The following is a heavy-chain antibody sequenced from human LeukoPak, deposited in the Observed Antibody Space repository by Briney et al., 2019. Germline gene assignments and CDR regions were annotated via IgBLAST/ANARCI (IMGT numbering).Heavy chain of an antibody. Sequence: GGSLRLSCAGSGFIFSSYSMNWVRQAPGKGLEWVSSITSSSSYIYYADSVKGRFTISRDNAKNSLYLQMNSLRAEDTAVYYCAKVRSTMIVVVPHGSDFDLWGQGTMVTVSS. CDR1: GFIFSSYS. V-gene: IGHV3-21*01. CDR3: AKVRSTMIVVVPHGSDFDL. D-gene: IGHD3-22*01. J-gene: IGHJ3*01. CDR2: ITSSSSYI.